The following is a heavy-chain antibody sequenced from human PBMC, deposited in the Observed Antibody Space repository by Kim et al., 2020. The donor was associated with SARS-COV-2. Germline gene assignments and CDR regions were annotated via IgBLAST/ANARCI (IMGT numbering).Heavy chain of an antibody. D-gene: IGHD2-2*01. Sequence: ASVKVSCKASGYTFTSYGISWVRQAPGQGLEWMGWISAYNGNTNYAQKLQGRVTMTTDTSTSTAYMELRSLRSDDTAVYYCARVMRVVPAATVGYNWFDPWGQGTLVTVSS. V-gene: IGHV1-18*01. J-gene: IGHJ5*02. CDR3: ARVMRVVPAATVGYNWFDP. CDR2: ISAYNGNT. CDR1: GYTFTSYG.